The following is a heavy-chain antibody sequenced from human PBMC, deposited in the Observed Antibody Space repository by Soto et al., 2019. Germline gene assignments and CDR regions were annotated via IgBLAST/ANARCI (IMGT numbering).Heavy chain of an antibody. Sequence: QVQLQESGPGLVKPSETLSLTCTVSGGSVSSDTYYWSWIRQPPGKGLEWIGYIYYSGSTNYNPSLRSRVTISFATSKNQFSLMLSSVTAADTAVYFCARATRTTVTDFWGQGTLVTVSS. D-gene: IGHD4-17*01. CDR3: ARATRTTVTDF. V-gene: IGHV4-61*01. CDR2: IYYSGST. J-gene: IGHJ4*02. CDR1: GGSVSSDTYY.